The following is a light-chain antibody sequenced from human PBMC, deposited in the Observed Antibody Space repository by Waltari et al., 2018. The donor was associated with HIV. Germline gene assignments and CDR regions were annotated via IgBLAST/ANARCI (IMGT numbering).Light chain of an antibody. CDR1: GSTIRSNN. CDR2: RNK. CDR3: AAWDDSLNGPV. J-gene: IGLJ2*01. Sequence: QSVLTQSPSASGTPGQRVTISCSGRGSTIRSNNVHCYQQVPGTAPQLLSYRNKRRPSGVPDRFSGSKSGASASLAISGLQSEDEADYYCAAWDDSLNGPVFGGGTRLTVL. V-gene: IGLV1-44*01.